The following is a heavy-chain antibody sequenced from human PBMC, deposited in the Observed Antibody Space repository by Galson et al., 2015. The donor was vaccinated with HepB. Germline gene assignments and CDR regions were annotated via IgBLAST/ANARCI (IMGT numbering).Heavy chain of an antibody. CDR2: VSYDGSNK. J-gene: IGHJ5*02. CDR1: GFTFSSYG. Sequence: SLRLSCAASGFTFSSYGMHWVRQAPGKGLEWVAVVSYDGSNKYYADSVKGRFTISRDNSKNTLYLQMNSLRAEDTAIYYCAKDGGRGYTYGPNWFDPWGQGTLDTVSS. D-gene: IGHD5-18*01. CDR3: AKDGGRGYTYGPNWFDP. V-gene: IGHV3-30*18.